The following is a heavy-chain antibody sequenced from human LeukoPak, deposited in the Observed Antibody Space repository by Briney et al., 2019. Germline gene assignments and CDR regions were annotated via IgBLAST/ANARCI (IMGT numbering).Heavy chain of an antibody. CDR1: GGSISSGGYY. CDR2: IYYSGST. J-gene: IGHJ5*02. CDR3: ARDGVVVPAAMNWFDP. Sequence: SETLSLTCTVSGGSISSGGYYWSWIRQHPGKGLEWIGYIYYSGSTYYNPSLKSRVTMSVDTSKNQFSLKLSSVTAADTAVYYCARDGVVVPAAMNWFDPWGQGTLVTVSS. D-gene: IGHD2-2*01. V-gene: IGHV4-31*03.